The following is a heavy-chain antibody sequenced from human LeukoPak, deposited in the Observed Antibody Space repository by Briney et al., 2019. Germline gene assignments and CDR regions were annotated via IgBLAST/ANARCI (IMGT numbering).Heavy chain of an antibody. CDR3: ARARYYYDSSGPHDAFDI. D-gene: IGHD3-22*01. Sequence: PSETLSLTCTVSGGSISSHYWSWIRQPAGKGLEWIGRIFPGGSTNYNPSLKSRVTMSVDTSKNQFSLKLSSVTAADTAVYYCARARYYYDSSGPHDAFDIWGQGTMVTVSS. J-gene: IGHJ3*02. V-gene: IGHV4-4*07. CDR2: IFPGGST. CDR1: GGSISSHY.